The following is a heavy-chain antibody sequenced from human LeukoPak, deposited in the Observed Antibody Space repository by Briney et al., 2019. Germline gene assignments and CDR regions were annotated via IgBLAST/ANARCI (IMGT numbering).Heavy chain of an antibody. CDR3: ARSTYGYYFDY. CDR2: IYHSGST. CDR1: GGSISSGGYY. D-gene: IGHD6-13*01. V-gene: IGHV4-30-2*01. J-gene: IGHJ4*02. Sequence: SSQTLSLTCTVSGGSISSGGYYWSWIRQHPGKGLEWIGYIYHSGSTYYNPSLKSRVTISVDRSKNQFSLKLSSVAAADTAVYYCARSTYGYYFDYWGQGILVTVSS.